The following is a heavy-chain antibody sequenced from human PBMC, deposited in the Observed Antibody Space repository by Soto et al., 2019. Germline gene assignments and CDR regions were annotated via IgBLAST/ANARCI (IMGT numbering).Heavy chain of an antibody. D-gene: IGHD2-2*01. CDR3: ARATIVLLPAAMVSHWFDP. CDR2: IYYSGST. J-gene: IGHJ5*02. Sequence: SETLSLTCTVSGGSISSGDYYWSWIRQPPGKGLEWIGYIYYSGSTYYNPSLKSRVTISVDTSKNQFSLKLSSVTAADTAVYYCARATIVLLPAAMVSHWFDPWGPGTPVTVSS. CDR1: GGSISSGDYY. V-gene: IGHV4-30-4*01.